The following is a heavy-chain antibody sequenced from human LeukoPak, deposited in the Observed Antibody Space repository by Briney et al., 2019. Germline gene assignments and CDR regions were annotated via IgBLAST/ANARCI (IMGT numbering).Heavy chain of an antibody. CDR3: ATRAGGFLPYYFDY. CDR2: VYYSGST. D-gene: IGHD6-13*01. J-gene: IGHJ4*02. V-gene: IGHV4-59*01. Sequence: SETLSLTCTVSGGAITRYYWSWIREPPGKGLEWIGYVYYSGSTDCNPSLKSRVTISVDTSRNQFSLELSSVTAADTAVYYCATRAGGFLPYYFDYWGQGALVTVSS. CDR1: GGAITRYY.